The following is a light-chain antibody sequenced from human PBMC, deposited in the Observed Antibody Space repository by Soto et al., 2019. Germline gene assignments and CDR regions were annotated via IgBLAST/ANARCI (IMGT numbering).Light chain of an antibody. J-gene: IGKJ1*01. CDR1: QSVSSN. V-gene: IGKV3-15*01. CDR3: QQYNNWPRT. CDR2: GAS. Sequence: EIVLTQSPDTLSLSPGARATLSCRASQSVSSNLAWYQQKPGQAPRLLIYGASTRATGIPARFSGSGSGTEFTLTISSLQSEEFAVYYCQQYNNWPRTVGQGTKVDIK.